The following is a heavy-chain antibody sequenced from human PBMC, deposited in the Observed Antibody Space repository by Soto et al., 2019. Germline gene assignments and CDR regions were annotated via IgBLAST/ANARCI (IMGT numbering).Heavy chain of an antibody. CDR1: GGSISSYY. Sequence: SEPLSLTCTVSGGSISSYYWSWNRQPPGKGLEWIGYIYYSGSTNYNPSLKSRVTISVDTSKNQFSLKLSSVTAADTAVYYCARRGELLYYFDYWGQGNLVTVSS. V-gene: IGHV4-59*01. CDR3: ARRGELLYYFDY. CDR2: IYYSGST. D-gene: IGHD1-26*01. J-gene: IGHJ4*02.